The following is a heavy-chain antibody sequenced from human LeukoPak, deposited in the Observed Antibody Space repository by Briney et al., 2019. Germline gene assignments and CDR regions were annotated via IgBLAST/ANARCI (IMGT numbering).Heavy chain of an antibody. CDR2: ISIEGSYT. V-gene: IGHV3-74*01. CDR3: MDV. Sequence: GGSLRLSCAASGFGFSDYWMHWVRQVPGRGPVWVSHISIEGSYTNYADSVKGRITISRDSSKNTLYLQMNSLSELLYERSLGMDVWAKGPRSPSPQ. D-gene: IGHD2-8*01. CDR1: GFGFSDYW. J-gene: IGHJ6*04.